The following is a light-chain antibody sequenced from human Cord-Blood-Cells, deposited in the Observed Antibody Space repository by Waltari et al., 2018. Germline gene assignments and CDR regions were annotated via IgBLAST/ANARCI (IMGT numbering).Light chain of an antibody. Sequence: DIQMTQSPSSPSASVGDRVTITCQASQDISNYLNWYQQKPGKAPKLLIYDASNLETGVPSRFSGSGSGTDFTFTISSLQPEDIATYYCQQYGSSRTFGQGTKLEIK. V-gene: IGKV1-33*01. J-gene: IGKJ2*02. CDR2: DAS. CDR3: QQYGSSRT. CDR1: QDISNY.